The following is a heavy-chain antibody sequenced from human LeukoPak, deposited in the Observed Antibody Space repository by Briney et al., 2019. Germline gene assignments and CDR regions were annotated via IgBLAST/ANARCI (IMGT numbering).Heavy chain of an antibody. Sequence: ASVKVSCKASGYTFTSYGISWVRQATRQGLEWMGWMNPNSGNTGYAQKFQGRVTMTRNTSISTAYMELSSLRSEDTAVYYCARASARLTDFDYWGQGTLVTVSS. CDR1: GYTFTSYG. CDR2: MNPNSGNT. J-gene: IGHJ4*02. V-gene: IGHV1-8*02. CDR3: ARASARLTDFDY. D-gene: IGHD6-25*01.